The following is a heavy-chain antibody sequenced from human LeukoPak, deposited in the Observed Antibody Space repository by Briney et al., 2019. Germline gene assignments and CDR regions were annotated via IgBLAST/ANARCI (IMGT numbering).Heavy chain of an antibody. V-gene: IGHV1-2*02. CDR2: INPSSGGT. CDR3: ARGRALVVVTARDAFDI. CDR1: GYTFTGYY. Sequence: ASVKVSCKASGYTFTGYYMHWVRQAPGQGLEWMGWINPSSGGTNYAQKFQGRVTMTRDTSISTAYMELSRLRSDDTAVYYCARGRALVVVTARDAFDIWGQGTMVTVSS. J-gene: IGHJ3*02. D-gene: IGHD2-21*02.